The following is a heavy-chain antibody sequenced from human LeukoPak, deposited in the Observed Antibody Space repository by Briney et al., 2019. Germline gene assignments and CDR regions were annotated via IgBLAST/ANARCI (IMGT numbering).Heavy chain of an antibody. CDR2: IYYSGST. D-gene: IGHD3-10*01. J-gene: IGHJ4*02. Sequence: PSETLSVICTVSGGSISSGGYYWSWIRQHPGKGLEWIGYIYYSGSTYYNPSLKSRVTISVDTSKNQFSLKLSSVTAADTAVYYCARGRTAYGSGSYYFPGASYYFDYWGQGTLVTVSS. CDR3: ARGRTAYGSGSYYFPGASYYFDY. CDR1: GGSISSGGYY. V-gene: IGHV4-31*03.